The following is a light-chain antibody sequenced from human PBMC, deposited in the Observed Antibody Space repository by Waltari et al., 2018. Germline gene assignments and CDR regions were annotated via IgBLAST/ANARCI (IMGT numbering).Light chain of an antibody. CDR3: QHYVRLPAT. CDR2: GAS. V-gene: IGKV3-20*01. J-gene: IGKJ1*01. Sequence: EIVLTQSPGSLSSSPGERVTLSCRASQSVSRALAWYQQKPGQAPRLLIFGASNRATGSPDRFSGSGSETDCSLTISRLEPEDFAVYYCQHYVRLPATFGRGTKVEIK. CDR1: QSVSRA.